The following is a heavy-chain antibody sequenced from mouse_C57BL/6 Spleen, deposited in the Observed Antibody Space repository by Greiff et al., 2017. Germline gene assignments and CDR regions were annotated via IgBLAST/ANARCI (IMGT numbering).Heavy chain of an antibody. CDR1: GYAFSSSW. V-gene: IGHV1-82*01. J-gene: IGHJ4*01. D-gene: IGHD2-5*01. CDR2: IYPGDGDT. CDR3: ARSPAYYSTPYAMDY. Sequence: QVQLQQSGPELVKPGASVKISCKASGYAFSSSWMNWVKQRPGKGLEWIGRIYPGDGDTNYNGKFKGKATLTADKSSSTAYMQLSSLTSEDSAVYFCARSPAYYSTPYAMDYWGQGTSVTVSS.